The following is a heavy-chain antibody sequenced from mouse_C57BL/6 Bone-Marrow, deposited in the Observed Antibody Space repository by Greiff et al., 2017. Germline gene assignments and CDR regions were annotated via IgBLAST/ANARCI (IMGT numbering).Heavy chain of an antibody. Sequence: QVHVKQPGAELVKPGASVTLSCQASGYTFTSYWMHWVKQRPGQGLEWIGMIHPNSGSTNYNEKFKSKATLTVDKSSSTAYMQLSSLTSEDSAVYYCARHYSNYDYAMDYWGQGTSVTVSS. J-gene: IGHJ4*01. CDR1: GYTFTSYW. V-gene: IGHV1-64*01. CDR2: IHPNSGST. CDR3: ARHYSNYDYAMDY. D-gene: IGHD2-5*01.